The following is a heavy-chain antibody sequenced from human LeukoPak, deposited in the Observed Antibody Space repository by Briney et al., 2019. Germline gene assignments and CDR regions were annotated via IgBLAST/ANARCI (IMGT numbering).Heavy chain of an antibody. V-gene: IGHV4-34*01. CDR2: INHSGST. D-gene: IGHD3-10*01. Sequence: SETLSLTCAVYGGSFSGYYWSWIRQPPGKGLEWIGEINHSGSTNYNPSLKSRVTISVDTSKNQFSLKLSSVTAADTAVYYCAGVRMVRGVNHFDYWGQGTLVTVSS. J-gene: IGHJ4*02. CDR3: AGVRMVRGVNHFDY. CDR1: GGSFSGYY.